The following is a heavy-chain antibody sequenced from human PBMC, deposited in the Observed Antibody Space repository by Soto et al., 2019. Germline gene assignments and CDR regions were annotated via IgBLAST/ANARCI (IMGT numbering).Heavy chain of an antibody. V-gene: IGHV4-4*02. J-gene: IGHJ4*02. D-gene: IGHD4-17*01. CDR1: GGSISSRNW. CDR2: IYHSGST. CDR3: TRPAPVTGGIDY. Sequence: TLSLTRAVSGGSISSRNWWSWVRQPPGKRLEWIGEIYHSGSTNYNPSLKSRVTISVDKSKNHFSLKLNSVTAADTAVYYCTRPAPVTGGIDYWGQGILVTVSS.